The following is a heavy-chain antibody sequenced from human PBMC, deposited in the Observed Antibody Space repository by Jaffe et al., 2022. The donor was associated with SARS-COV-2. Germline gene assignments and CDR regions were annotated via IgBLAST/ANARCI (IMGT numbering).Heavy chain of an antibody. CDR1: GDSISSSSYY. D-gene: IGHD3-10*01. Sequence: QLQLQESGPGLVKPSETLSLTCTVSGDSISSSSYYWGWIRQPPGTGLEWIGSIYYSGSTYYNPSLKSRVTISVDTSKNQFSLKLSSVTAADTAVYYCARQALGVIMGYYIDYWGQGTLVTVSS. V-gene: IGHV4-39*01. J-gene: IGHJ4*02. CDR3: ARQALGVIMGYYIDY. CDR2: IYYSGST.